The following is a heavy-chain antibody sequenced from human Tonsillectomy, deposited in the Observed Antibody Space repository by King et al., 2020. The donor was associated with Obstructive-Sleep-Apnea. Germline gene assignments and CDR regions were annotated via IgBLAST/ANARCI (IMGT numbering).Heavy chain of an antibody. Sequence: VQLVEAGAEVKKPGASVKVSCKASGYTFTSYDINWVRQATGQGLEWMGWMNPIIGNTGYAQKFPGRVTMTMSTSIGTAYMELSSLRSEDTAVYYCARVQPTVVGSFDPWGQGTLVTVSS. CDR2: MNPIIGNT. J-gene: IGHJ5*02. CDR1: GYTFTSYD. V-gene: IGHV1-8*01. CDR3: ARVQPTVVGSFDP. D-gene: IGHD4-23*01.